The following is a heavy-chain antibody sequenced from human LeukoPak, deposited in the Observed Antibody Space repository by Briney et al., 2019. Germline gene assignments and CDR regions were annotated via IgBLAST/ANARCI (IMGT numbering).Heavy chain of an antibody. CDR2: ISSSSSYI. D-gene: IGHD3-16*02. Sequence: RPGVSLRLSCAASGFTFSSYSMNWVRQAPGKGLEWVSSISSSSSYIYYADSVKGRFTISRDNAKNSLYLQMNSLRAEDTAVYYCAREGSRLGELSYNWFDPWGQGTLVTVSS. CDR3: AREGSRLGELSYNWFDP. CDR1: GFTFSSYS. V-gene: IGHV3-21*01. J-gene: IGHJ5*02.